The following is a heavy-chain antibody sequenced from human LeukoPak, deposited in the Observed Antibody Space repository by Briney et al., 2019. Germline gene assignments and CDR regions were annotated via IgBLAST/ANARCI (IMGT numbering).Heavy chain of an antibody. D-gene: IGHD5-18*01. V-gene: IGHV3-23*01. J-gene: IGHJ4*02. CDR1: GFTFSSYA. CDR2: ISGSGGST. CDR3: AKDTAMVFFLDY. Sequence: GGSLRLSCAASGFTFSSYAMSWVRQAPGKGLEWVSAISGSGGSTYYADSVKGRFTLSRDNSKNTLYLQMNSLRAEDTAVYYCAKDTAMVFFLDYWGQGTLVTVSS.